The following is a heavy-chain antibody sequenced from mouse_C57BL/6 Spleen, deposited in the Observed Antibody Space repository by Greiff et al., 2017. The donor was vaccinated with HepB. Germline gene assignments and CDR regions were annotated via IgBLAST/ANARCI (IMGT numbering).Heavy chain of an antibody. D-gene: IGHD1-1*01. CDR1: GYTFTDYE. J-gene: IGHJ3*01. V-gene: IGHV1-15*01. CDR3: SIPYGSSYEAWFAY. Sequence: VQGVESGAELVRPGASMTLSCKASGYTFTDYEMHWVKQTPVHGLEWIGAIDPETGGTAYNQKFKGKAILTADKSSSTAYMELRSLTSEDSAVYYCSIPYGSSYEAWFAYWGQGTLVTVSA. CDR2: IDPETGGT.